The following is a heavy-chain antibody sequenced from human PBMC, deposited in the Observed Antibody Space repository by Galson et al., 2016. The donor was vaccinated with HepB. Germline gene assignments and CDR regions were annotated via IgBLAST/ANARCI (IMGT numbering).Heavy chain of an antibody. V-gene: IGHV3-33*01. D-gene: IGHD6-13*01. CDR2: IWYDGSNK. J-gene: IGHJ4*02. Sequence: SLRLSCAASGFTFSSYGMHWVRQAPGKGLEWVAVIWYDGSNKYYADSVKGRFTISRDNSKNTLFLQMNSLRAEDTAVYYCAREKDSSSWYNFDYWGQGTLVTVPS. CDR1: GFTFSSYG. CDR3: AREKDSSSWYNFDY.